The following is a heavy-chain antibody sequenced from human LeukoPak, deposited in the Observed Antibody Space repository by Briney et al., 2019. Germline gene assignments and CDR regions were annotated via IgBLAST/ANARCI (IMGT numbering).Heavy chain of an antibody. D-gene: IGHD6-6*01. J-gene: IGHJ4*02. Sequence: ASVKVSCKASGYTFTSYGISWVRQAPGQGLEWMGWISAYNGNTNYAQKLQGRVTMTTDTSTSTAYMELRSLRSDDTAVYYFARVPPTAYSSSSFDYWGQGTLVTVSS. V-gene: IGHV1-18*01. CDR2: ISAYNGNT. CDR3: ARVPPTAYSSSSFDY. CDR1: GYTFTSYG.